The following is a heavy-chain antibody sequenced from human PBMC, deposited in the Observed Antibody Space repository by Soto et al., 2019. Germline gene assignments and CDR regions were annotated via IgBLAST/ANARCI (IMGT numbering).Heavy chain of an antibody. CDR3: ARAIDYDILTGYPAPPDY. D-gene: IGHD3-9*01. CDR2: VSSSSSTI. J-gene: IGHJ4*02. V-gene: IGHV3-48*01. CDR1: GFSFSSYS. Sequence: GGSLRLSCAASGFSFSSYSMNWVRQAPGKGLEWVSYVSSSSSTIYYADSVTGRFTISRDNAKNSLYLQMNSLRAGDTAVYYCARAIDYDILTGYPAPPDYWGQGTLVTVSS.